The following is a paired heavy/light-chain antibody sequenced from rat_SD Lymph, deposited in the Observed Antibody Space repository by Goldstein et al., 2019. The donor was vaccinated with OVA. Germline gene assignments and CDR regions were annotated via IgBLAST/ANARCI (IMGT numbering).Light chain of an antibody. CDR3: LQYVNFPYT. Sequence: DIQMTQSPPSLSASLGDKVTITCQASQNINNYIAWYQQKPGKAPRLLIRYTSTLDSGTPSRFSGSGSGRNYSFSISNVESEDIASYSCLQYVNFPYTFGAGTKLDLK. CDR2: YTS. V-gene: IGKV19S2*01. CDR1: QNINNY. J-gene: IGKJ2-3*01.
Heavy chain of an antibody. CDR1: GFSISSYG. Sequence: QVQLKESGPGLVQPSQTLSLTCTVSGFSISSYGVMWVRQLPGKGLEWMGVIWGNGNTKYNSIFKSRLSINRDTSKSQVFLKMNNLQSEDTAMYFCARFNWVVDYWGQGVMVTVSS. CDR2: IWGNGNT. J-gene: IGHJ2*01. CDR3: ARFNWVVDY. D-gene: IGHD5-1*01. V-gene: IGHV2S61*01.